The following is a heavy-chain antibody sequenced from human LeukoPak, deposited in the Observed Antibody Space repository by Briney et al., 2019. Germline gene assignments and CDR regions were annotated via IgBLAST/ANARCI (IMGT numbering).Heavy chain of an antibody. CDR1: GGSIVSYY. J-gene: IGHJ4*02. D-gene: IGHD5-18*01. CDR2: IYYSGST. V-gene: IGHV4-59*01. CDR3: ARVSGYSYGYDFDY. Sequence: SETLSLTCTVSGGSIVSYYWSWIRRPPGKGLEWIGYIYYSGSTSYNPSLKSRVTISVDTSNNQFSLKLSSVTAADTAVYYCARVSGYSYGYDFDYWGQGTLVTVSS.